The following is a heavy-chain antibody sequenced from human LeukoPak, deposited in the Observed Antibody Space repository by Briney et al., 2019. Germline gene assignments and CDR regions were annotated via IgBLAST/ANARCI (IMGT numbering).Heavy chain of an antibody. D-gene: IGHD1-7*01. J-gene: IGHJ4*02. Sequence: GGSLRLSCAASGFTFSSYTMSWVRQAPGKGLEWVANIKGDGREKNYLDSVKGRFTISRDNAKNSLYLQMNSLRAEDTAVYYCARKITGNYYNDYWGQGTLVTVSS. CDR1: GFTFSSYT. CDR3: ARKITGNYYNDY. CDR2: IKGDGREK. V-gene: IGHV3-7*01.